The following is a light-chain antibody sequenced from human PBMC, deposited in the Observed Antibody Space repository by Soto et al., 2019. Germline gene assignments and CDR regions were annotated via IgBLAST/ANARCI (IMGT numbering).Light chain of an antibody. CDR1: QSISSY. CDR3: QQYDNLPLT. CDR2: AAS. Sequence: DIQITQSPPSLSASLVGIVTITCRASQSISSYLNWYQQKPGKAPKLLIYAASTLQSGVPSRFSGSGSGTDFTFTISSLQPEDIATYYCQQYDNLPLTFGGGTKVDIK. V-gene: IGKV1-33*01. J-gene: IGKJ4*01.